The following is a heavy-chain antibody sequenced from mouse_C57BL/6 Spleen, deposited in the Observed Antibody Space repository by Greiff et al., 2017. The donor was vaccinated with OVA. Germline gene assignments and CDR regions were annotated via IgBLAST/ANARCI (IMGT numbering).Heavy chain of an antibody. Sequence: VKLVESGPGLVQPSQSLSITCTVSGFSLTSYGVHWVRQSPGKGLEWLGVIWRGGSTDYNAAFMSRLSITKDNSKSQVFFKMNSLQADDTAIYYCAKTYDGYYEGAMDYWGQGTSVTVSS. CDR2: IWRGGST. D-gene: IGHD2-3*01. CDR1: GFSLTSYG. V-gene: IGHV2-5*01. J-gene: IGHJ4*01. CDR3: AKTYDGYYEGAMDY.